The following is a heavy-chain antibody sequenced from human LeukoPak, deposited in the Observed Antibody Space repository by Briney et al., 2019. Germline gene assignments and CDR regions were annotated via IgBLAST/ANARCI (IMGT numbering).Heavy chain of an antibody. CDR2: INHSGST. Sequence: PSETLSLTCAVYGGSFSGYYWSWIRQPPGKGLEWIGEINHSGSTNYNPSLKSRVTISVDTSKNQFSLKLSSVTAADTAVYYCARRRVAAGTDSWGPGTLVTVSS. V-gene: IGHV4-34*01. J-gene: IGHJ4*02. CDR3: ARRRVAAGTDS. D-gene: IGHD6-13*01. CDR1: GGSFSGYY.